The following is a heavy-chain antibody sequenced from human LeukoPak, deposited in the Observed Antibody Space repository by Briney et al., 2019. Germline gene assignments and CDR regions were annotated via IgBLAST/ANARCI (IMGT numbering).Heavy chain of an antibody. J-gene: IGHJ4*02. Sequence: SGGSLRLSCAASGFTFSSYEMNWVRQAPGKGLEWVSYISSGGNNIYYADSVKGRFTISRDNAKNSLYLQMNSMRAEDTAVYYCAREGTAMVSFDYWGQGTLVTVSS. D-gene: IGHD5-18*01. CDR2: ISSGGNNI. CDR3: AREGTAMVSFDY. CDR1: GFTFSSYE. V-gene: IGHV3-48*03.